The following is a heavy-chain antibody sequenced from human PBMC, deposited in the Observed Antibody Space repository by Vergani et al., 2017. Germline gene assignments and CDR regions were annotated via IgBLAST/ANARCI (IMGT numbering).Heavy chain of an antibody. J-gene: IGHJ3*02. V-gene: IGHV5-10-1*01. CDR2: IDPSDSYT. CDR1: GYSFTSYW. D-gene: IGHD2-2*01. CDR3: ARAGFPDIVVVPAAIPAFDI. Sequence: EVQLVQSGAEVKKPGESLRISCKGSGYSFTSYWISCVRQLPGKGLEWMGRIDPSDSYTNYSPSFQGHVTISADKSISTAYLQWSSLKASDPAMYYCARAGFPDIVVVPAAIPAFDIWGQGTMVTVSS.